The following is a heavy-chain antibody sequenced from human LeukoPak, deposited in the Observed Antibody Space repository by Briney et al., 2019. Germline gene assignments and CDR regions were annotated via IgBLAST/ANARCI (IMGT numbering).Heavy chain of an antibody. CDR1: GSIISNNV. V-gene: IGHV3-23*01. CDR3: AKEGYSSGHAGAFNI. D-gene: IGHD5-18*01. CDR2: INVGGEAT. Sequence: PGGSLRLSCVDSGSIISNNVMGWVRQAPGKGLEWVSTINVGGEATHYAESVKGRFTISRDSSKNTLYLQMNSLSVEDTAVYYCAKEGYSSGHAGAFNIWGPGTMVTASS. J-gene: IGHJ3*02.